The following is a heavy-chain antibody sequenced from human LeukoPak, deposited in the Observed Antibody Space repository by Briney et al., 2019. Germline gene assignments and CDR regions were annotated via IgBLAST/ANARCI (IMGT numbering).Heavy chain of an antibody. CDR1: GGTFSSYA. CDR3: ARSYYDSSGYYYSLFSNWFDP. V-gene: IGHV1-69*01. J-gene: IGHJ5*02. CDR2: IIPIFGTA. D-gene: IGHD3-22*01. Sequence: SVKVSCKASGGTFSSYAISWVRQAPGQGLEWMGGIIPIFGTANYAQKFQGRVTITADESTSTAYMELSSLRSEDTAVYYCARSYYDSSGYYYSLFSNWFDPWGQGTLVTVSS.